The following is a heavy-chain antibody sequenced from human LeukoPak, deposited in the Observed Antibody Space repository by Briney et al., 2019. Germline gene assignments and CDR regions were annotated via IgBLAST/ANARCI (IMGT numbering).Heavy chain of an antibody. Sequence: GGSLRLSCAASGFTFSSYWMHWVRQPPGKGLVWVSRINSDGSSTSYADAVKGRFTISRDNAKNTLYLRMNSLRAEDTAVYYCARGGLTGTTIPYFDYWGQGTLVTVSS. J-gene: IGHJ4*02. CDR1: GFTFSSYW. V-gene: IGHV3-74*01. CDR3: ARGGLTGTTIPYFDY. CDR2: INSDGSST. D-gene: IGHD1-7*01.